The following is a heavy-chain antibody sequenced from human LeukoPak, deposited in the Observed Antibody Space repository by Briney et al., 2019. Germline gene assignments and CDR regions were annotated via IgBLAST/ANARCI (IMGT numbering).Heavy chain of an antibody. CDR3: ARDLDGSWSYSLRLPDY. CDR1: GFIFSTYG. Sequence: GGSLRLSCAASGFIFSTYGMYWVRRAPPQGLAWEAFIRYDGSHQFYADSVKGRFTLSRDNSKNTLYVQMNSLRAEDTAVYYCARDLDGSWSYSLRLPDYWGQGTLVTVSS. J-gene: IGHJ4*02. CDR2: IRYDGSHQ. V-gene: IGHV3-30*02. D-gene: IGHD3-10*01.